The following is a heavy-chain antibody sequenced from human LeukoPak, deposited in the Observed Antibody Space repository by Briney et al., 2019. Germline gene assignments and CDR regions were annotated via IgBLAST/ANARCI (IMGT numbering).Heavy chain of an antibody. J-gene: IGHJ6*03. CDR2: IIPIFGTA. Sequence: SVKVACKASGGTLSSYATSWVRQAPGQGLEWMGRIIPIFGTANYAQKFQGRVTITTDESTSPAYMELSSLRYEDTAAITISSVVRTYMYYYCMDVWGKGTTVTVSS. D-gene: IGHD3-3*01. V-gene: IGHV1-69*05. CDR3: SSVVRTYMYYYCMDV. CDR1: GGTLSSYA.